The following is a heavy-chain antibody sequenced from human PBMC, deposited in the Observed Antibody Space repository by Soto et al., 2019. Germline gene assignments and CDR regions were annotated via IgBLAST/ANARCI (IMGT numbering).Heavy chain of an antibody. D-gene: IGHD2-2*01. CDR2: VSGNNGAS. CDR3: VRDQKYFRVNGNWLDS. CDR1: GYTSADFG. Sequence: ASVKVSCKASGYTSADFGISWVRQAPGQGLEWMGWVSGNNGASNPAPKVQGRITMTLDTSTGVSYMALRSLRSDDTAIYYCVRDQKYFRVNGNWLDSWGHGTLVTVSS. J-gene: IGHJ5*01. V-gene: IGHV1-18*04.